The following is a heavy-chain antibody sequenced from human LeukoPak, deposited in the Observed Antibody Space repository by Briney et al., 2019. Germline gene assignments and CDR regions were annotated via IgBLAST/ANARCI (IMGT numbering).Heavy chain of an antibody. CDR3: ARELRDSSGYYLAPFDY. CDR1: GYTFTTYG. Sequence: GASVNVSCKASGYTFTTYGFSWMRQAPGQGLEWMGGIIPIFGTPNYAQKFQDRVTITADESTTTAYMELSSLRSEDTAMYYCARELRDSSGYYLAPFDYWGQGTLVTVSS. CDR2: IIPIFGTP. J-gene: IGHJ4*02. V-gene: IGHV1-69*13. D-gene: IGHD3-22*01.